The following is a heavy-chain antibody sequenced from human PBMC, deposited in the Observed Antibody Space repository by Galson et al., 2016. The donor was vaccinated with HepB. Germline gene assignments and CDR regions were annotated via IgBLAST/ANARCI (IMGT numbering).Heavy chain of an antibody. CDR2: ISGSGSLT. Sequence: SLRLSCAASGFTLSSHSMNWVRQAPGKGLEWVSSISGSGSLTFYADSVKGRFTVSRDNAKNSLYLQMNSLRAEDTAVYYCVRSCPTWFGASLCYFDAWGQGTLVTVSS. V-gene: IGHV3-21*01. CDR1: GFTLSSHS. J-gene: IGHJ4*02. CDR3: VRSCPTWFGASLCYFDA. D-gene: IGHD3-10*01.